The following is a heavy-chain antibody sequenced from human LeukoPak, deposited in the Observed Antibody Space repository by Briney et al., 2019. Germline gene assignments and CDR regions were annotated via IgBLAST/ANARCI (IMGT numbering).Heavy chain of an antibody. J-gene: IGHJ3*01. CDR1: GGSISSGNYY. V-gene: IGHV4-61*02. D-gene: IGHD5-12*01. CDR3: ARLNRYIFRYSGYVG. Sequence: SSETLSLTCTVSGGSISSGNYYWTWIRQPAGKGLEWIGRIYTSGSTNYNSSLKSRVTISVDTSKNQFSLELSSVTAADTAVHYCARLNRYIFRYSGYVGWGQGTMVTVSS. CDR2: IYTSGST.